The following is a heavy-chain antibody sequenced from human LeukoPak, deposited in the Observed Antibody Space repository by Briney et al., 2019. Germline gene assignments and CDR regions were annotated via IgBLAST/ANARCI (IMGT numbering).Heavy chain of an antibody. J-gene: IGHJ6*02. CDR3: ARDQQAAAIDYYYYYGMDV. V-gene: IGHV4-31*03. CDR2: IYYSGST. Sequence: SETLFLTCTVSGGSISSGGYYWSWIRQHPGKGLEWIGYIYYSGSTYYNPSLKSRVTISVDTSKNQFSLKLSSVTAADTAVYYCARDQQAAAIDYYYYYGMDVWGQGTTVTVSS. CDR1: GGSISSGGYY. D-gene: IGHD2-2*01.